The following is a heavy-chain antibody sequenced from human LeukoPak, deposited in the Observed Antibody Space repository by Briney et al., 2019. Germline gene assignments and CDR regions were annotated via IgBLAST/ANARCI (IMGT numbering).Heavy chain of an antibody. D-gene: IGHD4-17*01. CDR1: GGSFSGYY. J-gene: IGHJ6*03. V-gene: IGHV4-34*01. CDR2: VNHSGST. Sequence: SETLSLTCAVYGGSFSGYYWSWLRQPPGKGLEWIGEVNHSGSTNYNPSLKSRVTISVDTSKNQFSLKLSSVTAADTAVYYCARDYGDFNYYYYYMDVWGKGTTVTVSS. CDR3: ARDYGDFNYYYYYMDV.